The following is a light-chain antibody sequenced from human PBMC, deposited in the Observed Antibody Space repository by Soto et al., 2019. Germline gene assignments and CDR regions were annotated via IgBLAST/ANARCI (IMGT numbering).Light chain of an antibody. V-gene: IGKV1-39*01. CDR2: AAS. CDR3: QQSYSSPPT. Sequence: DIQMTQSPSSLSASVGDRVTITCRASQSISSYLNWYKQKPGKAPKILIYAASSLKSGVPSRFSGSGSGTDFTVAISSLQPEDFATYYCQQSYSSPPTFGEVTKVEIK. CDR1: QSISSY. J-gene: IGKJ1*01.